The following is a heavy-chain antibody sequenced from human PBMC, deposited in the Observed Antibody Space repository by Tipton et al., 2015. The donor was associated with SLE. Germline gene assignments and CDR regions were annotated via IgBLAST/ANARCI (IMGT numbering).Heavy chain of an antibody. D-gene: IGHD7-27*01. CDR3: ASELGIGFDS. CDR2: ISYDGSNK. J-gene: IGHJ4*02. Sequence: SLRLSCAASGFTFSSYAMHWVRQAPGKGLEWVAVISYDGSNKYYADSVKGRFTISRDNSKNTLYLQMNSRRAEDTAVYYCASELGIGFDSWGEGTLVTASS. V-gene: IGHV3-30*04. CDR1: GFTFSSYA.